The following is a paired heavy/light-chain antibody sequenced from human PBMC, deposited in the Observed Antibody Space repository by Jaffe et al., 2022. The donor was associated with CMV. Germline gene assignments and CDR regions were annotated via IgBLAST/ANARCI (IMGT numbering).Light chain of an antibody. CDR3: QQYGSSPVT. V-gene: IGKV3-20*01. CDR1: QSINSNF. CDR2: GAS. J-gene: IGKJ4*01. Sequence: EIVLAQSPGTLSLSPGERATLSCRTSQSINSNFLAWYQQKPGQAPRLLIYGASSRATGVPDRFSGSGSGTAFTLTISRLVPEDFAVYYCQQYGSSPVTFGGGTKVEIK.
Heavy chain of an antibody. D-gene: IGHD6-13*01. CDR3: ARGDIAIAGNNWYFDL. CDR2: INPNSGGT. Sequence: QVQLVQSGAEVKKSGASVKVSCKASGYKFTDFYIHWVRQAPGQGLEWMGWINPNSGGTNSGQKFQGRITMTRDTSISTVYMELRSLRYDDTAVYYCARGDIAIAGNNWYFDLWGRGTLVTVSS. J-gene: IGHJ2*01. CDR1: GYKFTDFY. V-gene: IGHV1-2*02.